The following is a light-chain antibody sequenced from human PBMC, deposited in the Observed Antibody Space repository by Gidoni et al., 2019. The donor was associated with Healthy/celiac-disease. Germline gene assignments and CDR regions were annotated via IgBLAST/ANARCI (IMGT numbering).Light chain of an antibody. CDR3: QQYDNLPPLFT. CDR2: DAS. Sequence: DIQMTQSPSSMSASVGDRVTITCQASQDISNYLNWYQQKPGKAPKLLVYDASNLETGVPSRFSGSGSGTDFTFTISILQPEDIATYYCQQYDNLPPLFTFGPXTKVDIK. CDR1: QDISNY. V-gene: IGKV1-33*01. J-gene: IGKJ3*01.